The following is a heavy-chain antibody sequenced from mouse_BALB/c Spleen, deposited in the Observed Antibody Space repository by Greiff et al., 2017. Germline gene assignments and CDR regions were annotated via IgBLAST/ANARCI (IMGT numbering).Heavy chain of an antibody. Sequence: VQLKESGAELVRPGALVKLSCKASGFNIKDYYMHWVKQRPEQGLEWIGWIDPENGNTIYDPKFQGKASITADTSSNTAYLQLSSLTSEDTAVYYCARIYYDYAGWFAYWGQGTLVTVSA. J-gene: IGHJ3*01. CDR2: IDPENGNT. CDR3: ARIYYDYAGWFAY. V-gene: IGHV14-1*02. CDR1: GFNIKDYY. D-gene: IGHD2-4*01.